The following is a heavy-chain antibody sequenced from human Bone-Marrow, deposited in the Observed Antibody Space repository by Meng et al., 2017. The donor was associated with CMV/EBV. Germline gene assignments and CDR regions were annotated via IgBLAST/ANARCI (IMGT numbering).Heavy chain of an antibody. CDR1: GYSISSGYY. V-gene: IGHV4-38-2*02. CDR3: ARAAPFSGSYWVDY. Sequence: SETLSLTCTVSGYSISSGYYWGWIRQPPGKGLEWIGSIYHSGGTYYNPSLKSRVTISVDTSKNQFSLKLSSVTAADTAVYYCARAAPFSGSYWVDYWGQGTLVTVSS. D-gene: IGHD1-26*01. CDR2: IYHSGGT. J-gene: IGHJ4*02.